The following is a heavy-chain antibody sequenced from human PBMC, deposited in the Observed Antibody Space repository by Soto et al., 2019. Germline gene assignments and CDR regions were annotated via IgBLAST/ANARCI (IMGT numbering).Heavy chain of an antibody. D-gene: IGHD6-6*01. CDR1: GGSISSYH. Sequence: QVQLQESGPGLVKPSETLSLTCTVSGGSISSYHWSWIRQPPGKGLEWIGYIYYSGSTNYNPSLKSRVTISVDTSKHQFALKLSSVTAADTAVDYCARDATYSSSSAYGMDVWGQGTTVTVSS. J-gene: IGHJ6*02. CDR3: ARDATYSSSSAYGMDV. CDR2: IYYSGST. V-gene: IGHV4-59*01.